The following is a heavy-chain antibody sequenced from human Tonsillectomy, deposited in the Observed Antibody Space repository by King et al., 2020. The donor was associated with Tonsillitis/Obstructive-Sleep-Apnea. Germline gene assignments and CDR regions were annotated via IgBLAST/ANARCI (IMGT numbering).Heavy chain of an antibody. J-gene: IGHJ6*02. V-gene: IGHV4-59*01. D-gene: IGHD3-3*01. CDR2: IYYSGIT. CDR3: ARGHYDFWSGPLYYYYGMDV. CDR1: GGSIGSYY. Sequence: QLQESGPGLVKPSETLSLTCTVSGGSIGSYYWSWIRQPPGKGLEWLGYIYYSGITNYNPSLKSRVTISVDTSKNQFSLKLSSVTAADTAVYYCARGHYDFWSGPLYYYYGMDVWGQGTTVTVSS.